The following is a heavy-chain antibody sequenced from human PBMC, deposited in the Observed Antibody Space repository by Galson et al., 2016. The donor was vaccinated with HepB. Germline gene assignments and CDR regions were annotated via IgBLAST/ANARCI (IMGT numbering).Heavy chain of an antibody. CDR1: GYSFNDHG. J-gene: IGHJ5*02. V-gene: IGHV1-3*01. Sequence: SVKVSCKASGYSFNDHGIHWLRQAPGQRLEWMGWISAANDYTKFSQKFQGRLSITRDTPATTVYMELTSLRPEDTAVYYCARDREAYYDLLAEHNWFDPWGQGTQVIVSS. CDR2: ISAANDYT. D-gene: IGHD3-3*01. CDR3: ARDREAYYDLLAEHNWFDP.